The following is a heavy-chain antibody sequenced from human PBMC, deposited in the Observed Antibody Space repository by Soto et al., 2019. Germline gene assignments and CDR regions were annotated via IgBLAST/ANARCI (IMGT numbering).Heavy chain of an antibody. CDR3: ARFRHCVSHYGIYV. Sequence: GESLKISCKGSGYSFTSYWISWVRQMPGKGLEWMGRIDPSDSYTNYSPSFQGHVTISADKSISTAYLQWSSLKASDTAMYYCARFRHCVSHYGIYVSAQRSTVTVSS. CDR2: IDPSDSYT. D-gene: IGHD2-8*01. CDR1: GYSFTSYW. V-gene: IGHV5-10-1*01. J-gene: IGHJ6*02.